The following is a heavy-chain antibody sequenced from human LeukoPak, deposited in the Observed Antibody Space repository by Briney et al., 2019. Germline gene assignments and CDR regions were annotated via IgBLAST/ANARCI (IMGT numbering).Heavy chain of an antibody. CDR2: IYTSGST. V-gene: IGHV4-61*02. Sequence: SQTLSLTCTVSGGSISSGSYYWSWIRQPAGKGLEWIGRIYTSGSTNYNPSLKSRVTISVDTSKNQFSLKLSSVTAADTAVYYCARGSGSSGSYYPYYYYYYYMDVWGKGTTVTVSS. CDR1: GGSISSGSYY. CDR3: ARGSGSSGSYYPYYYYYYYMDV. D-gene: IGHD3-10*01. J-gene: IGHJ6*03.